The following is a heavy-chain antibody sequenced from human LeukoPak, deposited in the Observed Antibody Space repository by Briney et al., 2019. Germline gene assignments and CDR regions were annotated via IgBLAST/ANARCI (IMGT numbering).Heavy chain of an antibody. J-gene: IGHJ6*03. D-gene: IGHD2-2*02. CDR3: ARNLYCSSTSCYKDYYYYMDV. CDR1: GFAFSGYS. V-gene: IGHV3-48*04. Sequence: GGSLRLSCAASGFAFSGYSMNWIRQAPGKGLEWVAYISYSSYTIHYADSVKGRFTISRDNAKNSLYLQMNSLRAEDTAMYYCARNLYCSSTSCYKDYYYYMDVWGKGTTVTVSS. CDR2: ISYSSYTI.